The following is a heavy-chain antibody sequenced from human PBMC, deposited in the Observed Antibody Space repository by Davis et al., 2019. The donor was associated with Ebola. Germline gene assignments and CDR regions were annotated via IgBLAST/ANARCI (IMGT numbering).Heavy chain of an antibody. CDR2: IYYSGST. CDR1: GGSISSYY. J-gene: IGHJ3*02. Sequence: PSETLSLTCTVSGGSISSYYWSWIRQPPGKGLEWIGYIYYSGSTNYNPSLKSRVTISVDTSKNQFSLKLSSVTAADTAVYYCARDSSVYYYDSQWANAFDIWGQGTMVTVSS. CDR3: ARDSSVYYYDSQWANAFDI. V-gene: IGHV4-59*01. D-gene: IGHD3-22*01.